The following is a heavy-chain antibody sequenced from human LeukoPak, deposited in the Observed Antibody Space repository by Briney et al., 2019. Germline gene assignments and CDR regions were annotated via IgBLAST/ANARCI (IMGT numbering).Heavy chain of an antibody. V-gene: IGHV4-39*01. CDR3: ARHQITMLVVGHFDY. Sequence: SETLSLTCTVSSGSISTSNYYWGWVRQPPGKALEWIGNIFYSGSTYYSPSLKSRVTISLDTSRNHFSLKLSSVTAADTAVYYCARHQITMLVVGHFDYWGQGTLVTVSS. D-gene: IGHD3-22*01. CDR1: SGSISTSNYY. J-gene: IGHJ4*02. CDR2: IFYSGST.